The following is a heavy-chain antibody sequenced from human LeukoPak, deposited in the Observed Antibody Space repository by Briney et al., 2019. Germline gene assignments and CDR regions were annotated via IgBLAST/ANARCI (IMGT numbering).Heavy chain of an antibody. Sequence: SETLSLTCTVSGGSIISGGYYWSWIRQYPGKGLEWIGYIYYSGSTHYNPSLKSRLIISVDTSKNQFSLKLRSVTAADAAVYCCARASLYSAEGYCSSTSCYALDYWGQGTLVTVSS. CDR1: GGSIISGGYY. D-gene: IGHD2-2*01. V-gene: IGHV4-31*03. CDR2: IYYSGST. CDR3: ARASLYSAEGYCSSTSCYALDY. J-gene: IGHJ4*02.